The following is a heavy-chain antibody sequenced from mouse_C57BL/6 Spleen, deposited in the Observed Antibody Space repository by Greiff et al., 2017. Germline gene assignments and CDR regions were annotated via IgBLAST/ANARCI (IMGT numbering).Heavy chain of an antibody. CDR2: IYPGDGDT. J-gene: IGHJ2*01. V-gene: IGHV1-80*01. CDR3: ARRRGDYDYFDY. Sequence: QVQLQQSGAELVKPGASVKISCKASGYAFSSYWMNWVKQRPGKGLEWIGQIYPGDGDTNYNGKFKGKATLTADKSSSTAYRQLSSLTSEDSAVDFCARRRGDYDYFDYWGQGTTLTVSS. D-gene: IGHD2-4*01. CDR1: GYAFSSYW.